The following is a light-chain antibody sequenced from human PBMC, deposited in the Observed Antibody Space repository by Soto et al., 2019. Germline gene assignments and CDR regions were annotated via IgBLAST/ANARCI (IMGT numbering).Light chain of an antibody. CDR3: QFYDSSLTLRV. CDR2: GNS. CDR1: SSNIGAGYD. Sequence: QSVLTQPPSVSGAPGLRVTISCTGSSSNIGAGYDVHWYQQLPGTAPKLLIYGNSNRPSGVPDRFSGSKSGTSASLAITGLQADDEADYYCQFYDSSLTLRVFGTGTKLTVL. V-gene: IGLV1-40*01. J-gene: IGLJ1*01.